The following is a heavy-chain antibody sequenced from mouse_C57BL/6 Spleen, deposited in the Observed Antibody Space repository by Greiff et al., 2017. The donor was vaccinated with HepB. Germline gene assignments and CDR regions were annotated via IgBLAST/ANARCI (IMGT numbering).Heavy chain of an antibody. V-gene: IGHV1-20*01. CDR1: GYSFTGYF. CDR2: INPYNGDT. J-gene: IGHJ2*01. Sequence: VQLKESGPELVKPGDSVKISCKASGYSFTGYFMNWVMQSHGKSLEWIGRINPYNGDTFYNQKFKGKATLTVDKSSSTAHMELRSLTSEDSAVYYCATHGSSHPYFDYWGQGTTLTVSS. D-gene: IGHD1-1*01. CDR3: ATHGSSHPYFDY.